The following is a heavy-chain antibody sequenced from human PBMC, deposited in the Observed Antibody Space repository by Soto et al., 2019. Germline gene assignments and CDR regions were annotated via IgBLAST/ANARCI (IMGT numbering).Heavy chain of an antibody. D-gene: IGHD3-22*01. V-gene: IGHV3-48*01. CDR3: AKQFQKGFSMIVVELVNFDI. Sequence: GGSLRLSCAASGFTFSSYTMNWVRQAPGKGLEWVSSITSTGSNVYYADSVKGRFTVSRDNAKNSLYLQMNSLGAEDTAVYYCAKQFQKGFSMIVVELVNFDIWGQGTMVTVSS. CDR2: ITSTGSNV. J-gene: IGHJ3*02. CDR1: GFTFSSYT.